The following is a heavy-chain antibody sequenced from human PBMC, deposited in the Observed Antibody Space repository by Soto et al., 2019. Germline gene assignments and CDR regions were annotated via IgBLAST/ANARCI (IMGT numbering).Heavy chain of an antibody. CDR2: ISYDGSLE. CDR3: TRAAYASSWNWFDP. Sequence: GGSLRLSCAASGFNFRSYAIHWVRQAPGKGLEWVAVISYDGSLEYYPDSVKGRFTISRDNSKNTLYLEIDSLRGEDTAVYYCTRAAYASSWNWFDPWGQGTLVTVSS. J-gene: IGHJ5*02. V-gene: IGHV3-30*04. CDR1: GFNFRSYA. D-gene: IGHD6-13*01.